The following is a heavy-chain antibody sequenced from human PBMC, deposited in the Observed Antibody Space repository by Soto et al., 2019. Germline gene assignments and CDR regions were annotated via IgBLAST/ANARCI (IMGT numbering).Heavy chain of an antibody. CDR1: GFTFTRYG. Sequence: QVQLVESGGCVVQPGRSLRLSCAASGFTFTRYGMHWVRQAPGQGLEGVAVIWYDGSNKYYADSVKGRFTIAKDDSKKAFDLQMNSLRAEDTAGYYCGGAADKTTVTRGGMDFWGQGTTVIVSS. CDR3: GGAADKTTVTRGGMDF. V-gene: IGHV3-33*01. CDR2: IWYDGSNK. D-gene: IGHD4-17*01. J-gene: IGHJ6*02.